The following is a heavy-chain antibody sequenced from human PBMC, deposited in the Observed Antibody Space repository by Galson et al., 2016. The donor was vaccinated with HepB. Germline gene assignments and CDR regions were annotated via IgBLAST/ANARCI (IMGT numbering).Heavy chain of an antibody. V-gene: IGHV3-7*01. Sequence: SLRLSCAASGFTFSYFWMSWVRQSPGKGPEWVAIIKPDGTETYYVGSVKGRFTISRDNAENSLYLQMNSLRVEDTAVYYCATAMGRGGTESWGQGTLVPVSS. CDR3: ATAMGRGGTES. CDR2: IKPDGTET. CDR1: GFTFSYFW. J-gene: IGHJ5*02. D-gene: IGHD3-10*01.